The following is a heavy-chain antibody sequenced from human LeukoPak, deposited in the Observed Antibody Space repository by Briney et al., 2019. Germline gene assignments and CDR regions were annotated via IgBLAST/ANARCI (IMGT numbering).Heavy chain of an antibody. CDR1: GGSFSGYY. J-gene: IGHJ4*02. V-gene: IGHV4-34*01. Sequence: PSETLSLTCAVYGGSFSGYYWSWIRQPPGKGLEWIGEINHSGSTNYNPSLKSRVTISVDTSKNQFSLKLSSVTAADTAVYYCARGGGGITMVRYDYWGQGTLVTVSS. CDR2: INHSGST. D-gene: IGHD3-10*01. CDR3: ARGGGGITMVRYDY.